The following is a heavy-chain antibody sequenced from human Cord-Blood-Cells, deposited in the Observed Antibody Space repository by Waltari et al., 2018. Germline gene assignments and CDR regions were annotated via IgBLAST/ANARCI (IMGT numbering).Heavy chain of an antibody. CDR1: GGSFSGYY. CDR3: ARVHRIAAAGTDV. CDR2: IKHSGST. Sequence: QVQLQQWGAGLLKPSETLSLTCAVYGGSFSGYYWSWIRQPPGTGLEWIGEIKHSGSTNYNPSLKSRVTISVDTSKTQFSLKLSSVTAADTAVYYCARVHRIAAAGTDVWGQGTTVTVSS. D-gene: IGHD6-13*01. J-gene: IGHJ6*02. V-gene: IGHV4-34*01.